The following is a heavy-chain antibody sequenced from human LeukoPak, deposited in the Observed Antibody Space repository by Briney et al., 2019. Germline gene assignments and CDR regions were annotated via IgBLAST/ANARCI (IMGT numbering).Heavy chain of an antibody. V-gene: IGHV3-21*04. J-gene: IGHJ4*02. CDR1: GFTFSSYS. D-gene: IGHD2-8*01. CDR2: ISSSSSYI. Sequence: GGSLRLSCAASGFTFSSYSMNWVRQAPGKGLEWVSSISSSSSYIYYADSVKGRFTISRDNAKNSLYLQMNSLRAEDTAFYYCAKVRGGGYCTNGVCPIDYWGQGTLVTVSS. CDR3: AKVRGGGYCTNGVCPIDY.